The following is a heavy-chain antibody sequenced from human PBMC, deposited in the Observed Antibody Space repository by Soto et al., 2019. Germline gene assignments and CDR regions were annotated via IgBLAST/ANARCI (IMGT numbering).Heavy chain of an antibody. J-gene: IGHJ4*02. Sequence: EVQRVESGGGLVQPGGSLRLSCAASGFTFSSYSMNWVRQAPGKGLEWVSYISSSSSTIYYADSVKGRFTISRDNAKNSLYLQMNSLRDEDTAVYYCAREYYYDSSGYYKGFGVDYWGQGTLVTVSS. V-gene: IGHV3-48*02. CDR3: AREYYYDSSGYYKGFGVDY. CDR2: ISSSSSTI. CDR1: GFTFSSYS. D-gene: IGHD3-22*01.